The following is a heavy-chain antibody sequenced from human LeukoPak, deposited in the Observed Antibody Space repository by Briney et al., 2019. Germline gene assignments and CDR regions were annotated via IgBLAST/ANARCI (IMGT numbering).Heavy chain of an antibody. Sequence: PGGSLRLSCEVSGFTFSNYWMSWVRQAPGKGLEWVANIQKDGSGKYYVDSVRGRFTISRDNAKNSLYLQLNSLRAEDTAVYYCVRWFESSGWSLDHWGQGTLVTVSS. CDR1: GFTFSNYW. J-gene: IGHJ4*02. CDR3: VRWFESSGWSLDH. D-gene: IGHD6-19*01. CDR2: IQKDGSGK. V-gene: IGHV3-7*04.